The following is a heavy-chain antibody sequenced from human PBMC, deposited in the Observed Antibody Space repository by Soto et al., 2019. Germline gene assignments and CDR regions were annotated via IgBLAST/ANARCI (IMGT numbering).Heavy chain of an antibody. V-gene: IGHV3-11*03. CDR3: ARSITDYYDSSGYYDDY. J-gene: IGHJ4*02. D-gene: IGHD3-22*01. Sequence: GALRLSCAASGFTFSDHYMSWNRQAPGKGLEWVSYISSSSSYTNYADSVKGRFTISRDNAKNSLYLQMNSLRAEDTAVYYCARSITDYYDSSGYYDDYWGQGTLVTVSS. CDR1: GFTFSDHY. CDR2: ISSSSSYT.